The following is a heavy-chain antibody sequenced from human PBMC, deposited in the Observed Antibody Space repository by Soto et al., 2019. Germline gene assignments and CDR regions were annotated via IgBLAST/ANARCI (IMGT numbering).Heavy chain of an antibody. D-gene: IGHD6-13*01. CDR3: AVLGSSSWQNWFDP. V-gene: IGHV4-30-2*01. Sequence: SETLSLTCAVSGGSIISGGYSCICIRQPPGKGLEWIGYIYHSGSTYYNPSLKSRVTISVDRSKNQFSLKLSSVTAADTAVYYCAVLGSSSWQNWFDPWGQGTLVTVSS. CDR1: GGSIISGGYS. CDR2: IYHSGST. J-gene: IGHJ5*02.